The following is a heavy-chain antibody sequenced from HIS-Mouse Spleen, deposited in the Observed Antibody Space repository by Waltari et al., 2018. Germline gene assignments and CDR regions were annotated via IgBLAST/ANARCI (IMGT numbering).Heavy chain of an antibody. J-gene: IGHJ3*02. D-gene: IGHD7-27*01. Sequence: QVQRVQSGAEGKKPGASVKVSCKASGYTFTGYYMHWVRKGPGQGLEWMGWINPNSGGTNCAQKFQGRVTMTRDTSISTAYMELSRLRSDDTAVYYCARLTGDAFDIWGQGTMVTVSS. CDR1: GYTFTGYY. CDR3: ARLTGDAFDI. CDR2: INPNSGGT. V-gene: IGHV1-2*02.